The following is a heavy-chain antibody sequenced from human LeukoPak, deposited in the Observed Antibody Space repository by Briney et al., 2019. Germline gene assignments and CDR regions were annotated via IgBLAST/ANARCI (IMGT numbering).Heavy chain of an antibody. D-gene: IGHD6-13*01. CDR2: ISGSGGNT. J-gene: IGHJ2*01. V-gene: IGHV3-23*01. CDR3: ARVIGSSWGDWYFDL. Sequence: GGSLRLSCAASGFIFNTYAMSWVRQGPGKGLEWASAISGSGGNTYYAESVKGRFTISRENSKSTLYLQINSLRVEDTAVYYCARVIGSSWGDWYFDLWGRGTLVTVSS. CDR1: GFIFNTYA.